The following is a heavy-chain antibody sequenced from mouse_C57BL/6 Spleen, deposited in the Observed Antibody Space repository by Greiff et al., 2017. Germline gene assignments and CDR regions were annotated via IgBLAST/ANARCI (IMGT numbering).Heavy chain of an antibody. CDR3: ARRGYGSREGFAY. CDR2: IYPGDGDT. J-gene: IGHJ3*01. Sequence: QVQLKESGAELVKPGASVKISCKASGYAFSSYWMNWVKQRPGKGLEWIGQIYPGDGDTNYNGKFKGKATLTADKSSSTAYMQLSSLTSEDSAVYFCARRGYGSREGFAYWGQGTLVTVSA. CDR1: GYAFSSYW. V-gene: IGHV1-80*01. D-gene: IGHD1-1*01.